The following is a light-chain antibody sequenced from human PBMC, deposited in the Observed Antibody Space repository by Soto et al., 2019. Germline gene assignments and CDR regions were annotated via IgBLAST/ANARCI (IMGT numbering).Light chain of an antibody. V-gene: IGLV2-8*01. Sequence: QSVLTQPPSASGSPGQSVAISCTGTSSDIGAYKFVSWYQQHPGKAPKLIIYEVSRRPSGVPDRFSGSKSGNTASLTVSGLLADEEADYYCSLYAGTNSVVFGGGTKLTVL. CDR1: SSDIGAYKF. CDR3: SLYAGTNSVV. CDR2: EVS. J-gene: IGLJ2*01.